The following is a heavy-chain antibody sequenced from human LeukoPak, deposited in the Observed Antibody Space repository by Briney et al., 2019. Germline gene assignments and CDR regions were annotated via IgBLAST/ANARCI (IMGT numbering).Heavy chain of an antibody. CDR3: AFGSGTYHNALDI. D-gene: IGHD1-26*01. CDR1: GFIFSNSW. V-gene: IGHV3-74*03. Sequence: GGSLRLSCAASGFIFSNSWMHWVRHVPGKGLVWVSRIDSDGRLTTYADSVKGRFTISRDNTKNTLFLQMSNLRAEDTSVYYCAFGSGTYHNALDIWGQGTMVTVS. CDR2: IDSDGRLT. J-gene: IGHJ3*02.